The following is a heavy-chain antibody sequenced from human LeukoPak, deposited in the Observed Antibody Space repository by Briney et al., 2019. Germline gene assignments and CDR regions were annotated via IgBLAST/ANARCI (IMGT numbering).Heavy chain of an antibody. D-gene: IGHD6-13*01. CDR1: NDSISPLY. J-gene: IGHJ4*02. Sequence: PSETLCLSCTVSNDSISPLYWGWIRQPPGKGLEFIGYIFYSGTTNFNPSLKSRVTLSVDTSKNQFSLRLNSVTAADTAVYYCARGGSAAKYYFDSWGQGTLVTVSS. CDR2: IFYSGTT. CDR3: ARGGSAAKYYFDS. V-gene: IGHV4-59*11.